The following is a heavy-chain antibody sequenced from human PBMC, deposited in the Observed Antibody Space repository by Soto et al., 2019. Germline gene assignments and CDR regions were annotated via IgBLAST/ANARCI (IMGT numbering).Heavy chain of an antibody. J-gene: IGHJ4*02. CDR3: ASMGYHYGSGSYPLDY. CDR2: LYNTGST. D-gene: IGHD3-10*01. CDR1: GASISRYY. V-gene: IGHV4-59*01. Sequence: SETLSLTCTVSGASISRYYWSWIRQSPGKGLEWIGYLYNTGSTIYNPSLKSRVTISVDTSKNQFSLKMNSVTAADTAVYYCASMGYHYGSGSYPLDYWGQGTLVTVSS.